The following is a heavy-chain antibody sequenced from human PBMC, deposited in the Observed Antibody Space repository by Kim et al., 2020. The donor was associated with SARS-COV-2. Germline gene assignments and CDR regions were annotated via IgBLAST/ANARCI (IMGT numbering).Heavy chain of an antibody. Sequence: GGSLRLSCVASGFTFSNHGMHWVRQAPGKGLEWVAVIWYDGSKKYYVDSVKGRFTISRDQSKNTVYLQMNSLRAEDTAVYFCARAIRGVSMDVWGQGTTVTVSS. J-gene: IGHJ6*02. CDR3: ARAIRGVSMDV. CDR1: GFTFSNHG. V-gene: IGHV3-33*01. D-gene: IGHD3-16*01. CDR2: IWYDGSKK.